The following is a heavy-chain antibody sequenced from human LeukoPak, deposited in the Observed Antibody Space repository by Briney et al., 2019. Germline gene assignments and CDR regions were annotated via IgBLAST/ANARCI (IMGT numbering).Heavy chain of an antibody. CDR2: ISYDGSNK. D-gene: IGHD6-13*01. V-gene: IGHV3-30*04. CDR1: GFTFSSYA. Sequence: GGSLRLSCAASGFTFSSYAMHWVRQAPGKGLEWVAVISYDGSNKYYADSVKGRFTLSRDNSKNTLYLQMNILRAEDTAVYYCAREGTRAAAGIHDYWGQGTLVTVSS. J-gene: IGHJ4*02. CDR3: AREGTRAAAGIHDY.